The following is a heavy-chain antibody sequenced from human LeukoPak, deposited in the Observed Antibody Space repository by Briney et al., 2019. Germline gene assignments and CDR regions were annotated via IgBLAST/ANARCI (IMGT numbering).Heavy chain of an antibody. D-gene: IGHD4-17*01. CDR1: GGSISSYY. CDR2: IYTSGST. Sequence: SETLSLTCTVSGGSISSYYWSWIRQPAGKGLEWIGRIYTSGSTNYNPSLKSRVTISVDTSKNQFSLKLSSVTAADTAVYYCARGGGDRSYYYYYYMDVWGKGTTVTVSS. CDR3: ARGGGDRSYYYYYYMDV. J-gene: IGHJ6*03. V-gene: IGHV4-4*07.